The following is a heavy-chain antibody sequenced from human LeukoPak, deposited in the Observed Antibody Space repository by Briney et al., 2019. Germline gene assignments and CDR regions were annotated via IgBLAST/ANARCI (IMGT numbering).Heavy chain of an antibody. V-gene: IGHV4-59*01. D-gene: IGHD3-22*01. J-gene: IGHJ3*02. Sequence: PSETLSLTCTVSGGSISSYYWSCIRQPPGKGLEWIGYIYYSGSTNYNPSLKSRVTISVDTSKNQFSLKLSSVTAADTAVYYCARGRGPFYGSSGYYRDACDIWGQGTMVTVSS. CDR1: GGSISSYY. CDR3: ARGRGPFYGSSGYYRDACDI. CDR2: IYYSGST.